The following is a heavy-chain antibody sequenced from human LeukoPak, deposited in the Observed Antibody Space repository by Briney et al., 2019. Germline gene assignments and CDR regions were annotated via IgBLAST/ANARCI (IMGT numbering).Heavy chain of an antibody. CDR1: GGTFSSYA. J-gene: IGHJ4*02. CDR2: IIPIFGTA. Sequence: SVKVSCKASGGTFSSYAISWVRQAPGQGLEWMGGIIPIFGTANYAQKFQGRVTITADESTSTAYMELSSLRSEDTAVYYCARVILGMPSDVNQYYFDYWGQGTLVTVSS. D-gene: IGHD3-16*01. V-gene: IGHV1-69*13. CDR3: ARVILGMPSDVNQYYFDY.